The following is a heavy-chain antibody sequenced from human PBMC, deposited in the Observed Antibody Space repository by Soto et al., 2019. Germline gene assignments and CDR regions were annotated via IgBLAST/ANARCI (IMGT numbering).Heavy chain of an antibody. CDR3: ARVDPRGVAVVRDY. V-gene: IGHV1-18*01. CDR2: ISGFNGQT. J-gene: IGHJ4*02. CDR1: GNTFASHG. Sequence: QVQLVQSGPEVKKPGASVKVSCKASGNTFASHGFSWVRQAPGQGIEWMGGISGFNGQTNYALKFQGRVTLTTDTATSTAYMELSSLRSDVTAVYFCARVDPRGVAVVRDYWGQGTLVNVSS. D-gene: IGHD3-10*01.